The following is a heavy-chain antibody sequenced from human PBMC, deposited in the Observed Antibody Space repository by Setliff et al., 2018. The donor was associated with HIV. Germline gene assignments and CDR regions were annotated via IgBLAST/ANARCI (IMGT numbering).Heavy chain of an antibody. J-gene: IGHJ4*02. CDR1: GFTFSSYA. D-gene: IGHD3-10*01. CDR3: AKKTAAYTSGSWLHY. CDR2: ISGSGGST. Sequence: GGSLRLSCASSGFTFSSYAMSWVRQAPGKGLEWVSAISGSGGSTYYADSVKGRFVISREKSKSTLYLQMNSLRAEDTAIYYCAKKTAAYTSGSWLHYWGQGTLVTVSS. V-gene: IGHV3-23*01.